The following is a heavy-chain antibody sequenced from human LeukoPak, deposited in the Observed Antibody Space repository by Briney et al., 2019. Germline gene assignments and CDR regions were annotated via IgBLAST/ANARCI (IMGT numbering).Heavy chain of an antibody. CDR2: ISGSGGST. V-gene: IGHV3-23*01. CDR1: GFTFSSYA. J-gene: IGHJ4*02. CDR3: ARVMYGSPPGGLDY. D-gene: IGHD3-10*01. Sequence: GGSLRLSCAASGFTFSSYAMSWVRQAPGKGLEWVSAISGSGGSTYYADSVKGRFTISRDNAKNTLHLQMNSLRLEDTAVYYCARVMYGSPPGGLDYWGQGTLVTVSS.